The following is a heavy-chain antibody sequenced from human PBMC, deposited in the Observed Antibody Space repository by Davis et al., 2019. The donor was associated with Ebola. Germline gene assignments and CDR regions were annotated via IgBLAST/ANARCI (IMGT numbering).Heavy chain of an antibody. V-gene: IGHV3-11*06. CDR3: ARVGDYYYYYYMDV. CDR1: GFTFSDYY. CDR2: ISSSSSYT. J-gene: IGHJ6*03. Sequence: GESLKISCAASGFTFSDYYMSWIRQAPGKGLEWVSYISSSSSYTNYADSVKGRFTISRDNAKNSLYLQMNSLRAEDTAVYYCARVGDYYYYYYMDVWGKGTTVTVSS.